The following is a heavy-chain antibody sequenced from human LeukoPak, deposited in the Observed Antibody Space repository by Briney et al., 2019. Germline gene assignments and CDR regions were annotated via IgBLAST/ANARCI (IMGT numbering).Heavy chain of an antibody. D-gene: IGHD3-3*01. V-gene: IGHV3-66*01. CDR3: ARFFPYYGMDA. CDR1: GFTVSSNY. Sequence: GGSLRLSCAASGFTVSSNYMSWVRQAPGKGLEWVSVIYSGGSTYYADSVKGRFTTSRDNSKNTLYLQMNSLRAEDTAVYYCARFFPYYGMDAWGQGTTVTVSS. J-gene: IGHJ6*02. CDR2: IYSGGST.